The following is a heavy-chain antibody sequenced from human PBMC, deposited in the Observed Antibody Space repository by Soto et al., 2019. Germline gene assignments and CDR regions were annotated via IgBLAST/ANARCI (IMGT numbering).Heavy chain of an antibody. V-gene: IGHV3-7*05. CDR2: IKEDGSEK. CDR3: VKDTATYYYDSSGLFFGMDV. Sequence: HPGGSLRLSCAASAFTFRNYWMSWVRQAPGKGLECVAKIKEDGSEKYYVDSVKGRFTISRDNAENSLYLQMNSLTVEDTAVYYCVKDTATYYYDSSGLFFGMDVWGQGTTVTVSS. CDR1: AFTFRNYW. D-gene: IGHD3-22*01. J-gene: IGHJ6*02.